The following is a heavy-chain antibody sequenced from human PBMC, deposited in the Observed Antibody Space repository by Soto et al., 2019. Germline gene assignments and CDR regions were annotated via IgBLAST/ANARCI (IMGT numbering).Heavy chain of an antibody. D-gene: IGHD3-16*01. V-gene: IGHV3-30*03. J-gene: IGHJ3*02. CDR3: ARATYYDYVWGTFDI. Sequence: GGSLRLSCAASGFTFSNYCMHWVRQAPGKGLEWVAVISNDGSNKYYADSVKGRFTISRDNAKNSLYLQMNSLRDEDTAVYYCARATYYDYVWGTFDIWGQGTMVTVSS. CDR2: ISNDGSNK. CDR1: GFTFSNYC.